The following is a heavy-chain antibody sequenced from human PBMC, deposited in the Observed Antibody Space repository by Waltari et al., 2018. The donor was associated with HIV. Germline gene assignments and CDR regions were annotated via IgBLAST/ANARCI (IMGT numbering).Heavy chain of an antibody. V-gene: IGHV3-21*04. CDR2: IRRGNNEK. CDR3: VRDDPGYGPIDY. CDR1: GFELRHYS. D-gene: IGHD3-16*01. Sequence: LVESGGGVVMTGGSIRLTCEASGFELRHYSMNWVRQSPMRGLEWVASIRRGNNEKHYLDSVRGRFAISRDISESSVYLQMESLKEDDTATYFCVRDDPGYGPIDYWGQGTLVTV. J-gene: IGHJ4*02.